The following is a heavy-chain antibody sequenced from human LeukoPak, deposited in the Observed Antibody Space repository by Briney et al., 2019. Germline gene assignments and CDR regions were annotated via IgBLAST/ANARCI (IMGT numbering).Heavy chain of an antibody. Sequence: SVKVSCKASGGTFSSYAISWVRQAPGQGLEWMGGIIPIFGTANYAQKFQGGVTITADESTSTAYMELSSLRSEDTAVYYCARSLEGSSLAFYSWGQGTMVTVSS. CDR3: ARSLEGSSLAFYS. J-gene: IGHJ3*02. CDR1: GGTFSSYA. D-gene: IGHD6-13*01. CDR2: IIPIFGTA. V-gene: IGHV1-69*13.